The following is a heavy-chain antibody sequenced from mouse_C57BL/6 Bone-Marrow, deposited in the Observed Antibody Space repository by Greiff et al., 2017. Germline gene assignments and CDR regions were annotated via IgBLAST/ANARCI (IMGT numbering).Heavy chain of an antibody. CDR1: GFTFSSYA. CDR2: ISSGGDYI. CDR3: TRGYQTHQGAMDY. Sequence: EVQVVESGEGLVKPGGSLKLSCAASGFTFSSYAMSWVRQTPEKRLEWVAYISSGGDYIYYADTVKGRFTIARDNGRNTLYLHMSSLKSEDTDMYYCTRGYQTHQGAMDYWGQGTAVTVSS. J-gene: IGHJ4*01. D-gene: IGHD2-2*01. V-gene: IGHV5-9-1*02.